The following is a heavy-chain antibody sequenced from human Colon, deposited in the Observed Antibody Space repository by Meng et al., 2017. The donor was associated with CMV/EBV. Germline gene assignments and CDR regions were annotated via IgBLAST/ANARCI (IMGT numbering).Heavy chain of an antibody. CDR1: GFSASTNY. D-gene: IGHD3-16*01. J-gene: IGHJ4*02. CDR2: IYSGDSR. V-gene: IGHV3-53*01. CDR3: ARRGTGGRSFDY. Sequence: GGSLRLSCAVSGFSASTNYMSWVRQAPGKGLEWVSGIYSGDSRQYADSVKGRFAISRDNSENSLYLHMNSLRANDTAVYYCARRGTGGRSFDYWGQGTLVTVSS.